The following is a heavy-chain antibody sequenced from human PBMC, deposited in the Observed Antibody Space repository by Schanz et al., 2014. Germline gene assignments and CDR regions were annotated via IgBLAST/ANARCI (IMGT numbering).Heavy chain of an antibody. V-gene: IGHV1-46*01. D-gene: IGHD6-19*01. CDR3: ARGGYSSGWYDRDIAHFDY. J-gene: IGHJ4*02. Sequence: QVQLVQSGAEMKKPGASVKVSCKASGYTFTNFYIHWVRPAPGQGLEWVGIINPSGGGTSYALRFQDRVTVTRDTSRSTVYMELSSLRADDTAVYYCARGGYSSGWYDRDIAHFDYWGQGTLVTVSS. CDR2: INPSGGGT. CDR1: GYTFTNFY.